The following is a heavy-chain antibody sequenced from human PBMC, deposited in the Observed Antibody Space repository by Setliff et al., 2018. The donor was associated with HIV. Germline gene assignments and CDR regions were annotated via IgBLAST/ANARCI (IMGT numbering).Heavy chain of an antibody. D-gene: IGHD6-13*01. V-gene: IGHV3-20*01. CDR2: INWNGGST. J-gene: IGHJ6*02. CDR1: GFTFSSHW. CDR3: ARYQPYSSSWLYYYYGMDV. Sequence: GESLRLSCAASGFTFSSHWMHWVRQAPGKGLEWVSGINWNGGSTGYADSVKGRFTISRDNAKNSLYLQMNSLRAEDTALYHCARYQPYSSSWLYYYYGMDVWGQGTTVTVSS.